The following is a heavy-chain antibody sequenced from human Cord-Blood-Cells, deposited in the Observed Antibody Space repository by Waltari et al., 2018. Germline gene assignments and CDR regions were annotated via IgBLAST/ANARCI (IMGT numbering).Heavy chain of an antibody. CDR2: ICCSGGT. CDR3: ARPSSPVVPAAEGLDY. Sequence: QLQLQESGPAPVTPSETLSLTCTLSGGSISSSSYSWGWIRQHPGKGLGWIGGICCSGGTSSNPSLKRRVTISVDTSKNQFSLTLRAATAADTAVYYCARPSSPVVPAAEGLDYWGQGTLGTVSS. V-gene: IGHV4-39*01. J-gene: IGHJ4*02. CDR1: GGSISSSSYS. D-gene: IGHD2-2*01.